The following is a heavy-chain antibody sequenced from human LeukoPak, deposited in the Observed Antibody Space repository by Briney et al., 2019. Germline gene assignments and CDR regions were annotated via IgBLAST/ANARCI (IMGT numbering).Heavy chain of an antibody. CDR1: GFTVSSNS. Sequence: GGSLRLSCTVSGFTVSSNSMSWVRQAPGKGLEWVSFIYSGGNTHYADSVKGRFTISRDNAKNSLYLQMNSLRAEDTAVYYCAELGITMIGGVWGKGTTVTISS. CDR2: IYSGGNT. CDR3: AELGITMIGGV. J-gene: IGHJ6*04. V-gene: IGHV3-53*01. D-gene: IGHD3-10*02.